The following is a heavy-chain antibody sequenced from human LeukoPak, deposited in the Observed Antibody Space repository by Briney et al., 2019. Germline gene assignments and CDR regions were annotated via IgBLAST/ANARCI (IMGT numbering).Heavy chain of an antibody. Sequence: GGSLRLSCAASGFTFSVFRMHWVRQAPGKGLVWVSRINSDGSSATYADSVKGRFTVSRDNAKNTLYLQMDSLRAEDSAVYYCARGLVHDTSGYYSDYWGQGILVTVSS. CDR3: ARGLVHDTSGYYSDY. V-gene: IGHV3-74*01. CDR2: INSDGSSA. CDR1: GFTFSVFR. J-gene: IGHJ4*02. D-gene: IGHD3-22*01.